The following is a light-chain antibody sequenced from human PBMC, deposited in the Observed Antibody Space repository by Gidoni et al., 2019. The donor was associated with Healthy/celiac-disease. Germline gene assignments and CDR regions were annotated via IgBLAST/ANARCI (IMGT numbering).Light chain of an antibody. CDR2: AAS. J-gene: IGKJ1*01. CDR3: QQSYSTPWT. CDR1: PSISSY. V-gene: IGKV1-39*01. Sequence: DIQMTQSPSSLSASVGDRVTITCRASPSISSYLNWYQQKPGKAPKLLIYAASSLQSGVPSRFSGSGSGTDFTLTISSLQPEDFATYYCQQSYSTPWTFGQXTKVEIK.